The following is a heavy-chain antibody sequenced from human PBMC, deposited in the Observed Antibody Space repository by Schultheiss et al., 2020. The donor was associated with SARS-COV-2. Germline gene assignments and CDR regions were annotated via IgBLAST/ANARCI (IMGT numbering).Heavy chain of an antibody. J-gene: IGHJ1*01. CDR1: GGSISSGDYY. Sequence: SQTLSLTCTVSGGSISSGDYYWSWIRQVPGKGLEWIGYVYFSGSTSYNPSLKSRVLISEDTSKNHFSLKLSSVTAADTAVYYCARDRGSQIPGGQGTLVTVSS. V-gene: IGHV4-30-4*01. CDR2: VYFSGST. D-gene: IGHD1-14*01. CDR3: ARDRGSQIP.